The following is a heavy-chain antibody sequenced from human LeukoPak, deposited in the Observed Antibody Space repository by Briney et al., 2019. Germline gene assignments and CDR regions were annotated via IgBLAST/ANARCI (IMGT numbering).Heavy chain of an antibody. CDR2: IYYSGST. CDR3: ARVYDFWSGYYSINWFDP. V-gene: IGHV4-59*01. D-gene: IGHD3-3*01. J-gene: IGHJ5*02. CDR1: GGSISSYY. Sequence: SETLSLTCTVSGGSISSYYWSWIRQPPGKGLDWIGYIYYSGSTNYNPSLKSRVTISVDTSKNQFSLKLSSVTAADTAVYYCARVYDFWSGYYSINWFDPWGQGTLVTVSS.